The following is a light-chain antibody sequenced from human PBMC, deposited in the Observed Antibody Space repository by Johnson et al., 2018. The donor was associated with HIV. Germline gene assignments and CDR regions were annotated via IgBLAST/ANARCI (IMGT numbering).Light chain of an antibody. Sequence: SVSAAPGQKVTISCSGSSSNIGNNYVSWYQQLPGTAPKLLIYDNNKRPSGIPDRFSGSKSGTSATLGITGLQTGDEADYYCGTWDSTLSAGGVFGTGTKVTVL. CDR2: DNN. V-gene: IGLV1-51*01. CDR3: GTWDSTLSAGGV. CDR1: SSNIGNNY. J-gene: IGLJ1*01.